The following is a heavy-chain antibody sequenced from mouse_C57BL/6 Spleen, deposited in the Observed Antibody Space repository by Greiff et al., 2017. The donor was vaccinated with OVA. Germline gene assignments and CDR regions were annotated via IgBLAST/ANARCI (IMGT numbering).Heavy chain of an antibody. D-gene: IGHD4-1*01. CDR3: ARKELGQDFDY. CDR1: GFTFSDYG. CDR2: ISSGSSTI. V-gene: IGHV5-17*01. Sequence: EVKLQESGGGLVKPGGSLKLSCAASGFTFSDYGMHWVRQAPEKGLEWVAYISSGSSTIYYADTVKGRFTISRDNAKNTLFLQMTSLRSEDTAMYYCARKELGQDFDYWGQGTTLTVSS. J-gene: IGHJ2*01.